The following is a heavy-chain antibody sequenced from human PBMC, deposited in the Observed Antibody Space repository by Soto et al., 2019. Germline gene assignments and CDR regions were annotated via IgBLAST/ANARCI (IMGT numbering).Heavy chain of an antibody. CDR1: GDSVSSNSAA. D-gene: IGHD2-21*02. CDR3: ARSVGGCDLLLTWYYYGMDV. V-gene: IGHV6-1*01. J-gene: IGHJ6*02. Sequence: SQTLSLTCAISGDSVSSNSAAWNWIRQSPSRGLEWLGRTYYRSKWYNDYAVSVKSRITINPDTSKNQFSLQLNSVTSEDTAVYYCARSVGGCDLLLTWYYYGMDVWGQGTTVTVSS. CDR2: TYYRSKWYN.